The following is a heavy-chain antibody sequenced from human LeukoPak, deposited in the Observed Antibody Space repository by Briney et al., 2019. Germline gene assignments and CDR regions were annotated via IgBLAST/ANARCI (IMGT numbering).Heavy chain of an antibody. CDR2: IVPILGIA. V-gene: IGHV1-69*04. D-gene: IGHD5-18*01. CDR1: GGTFNNYA. CDR3: ARDQGDNSYGYYAIWYAFDV. J-gene: IGHJ3*01. Sequence: EASLKVSCKASGGTFNNYAISWVRQAPGQGLEWMGRIVPILGIANYAQEFQGRLIITADKATSSAYMELSSLRSEDTAVYYCARDQGDNSYGYYAIWYAFDVWGQGTMVTVSS.